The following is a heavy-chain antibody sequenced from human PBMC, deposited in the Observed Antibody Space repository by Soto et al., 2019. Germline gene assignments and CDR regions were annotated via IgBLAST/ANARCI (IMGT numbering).Heavy chain of an antibody. CDR1: GFTFSSYS. J-gene: IGHJ3*02. CDR2: ISSSSSYI. CDR3: ARRGNYCSSTSCYGIDAFDI. Sequence: PGGSLRLSCAASGFTFSSYSMNWVRQAPGKGLEWVSSISSSSSYIYYADSVKGRFTISRDNAENSLYLQMNSLRAEDTAVYYCARRGNYCSSTSCYGIDAFDIWGQGTMVTVSS. D-gene: IGHD2-2*01. V-gene: IGHV3-21*01.